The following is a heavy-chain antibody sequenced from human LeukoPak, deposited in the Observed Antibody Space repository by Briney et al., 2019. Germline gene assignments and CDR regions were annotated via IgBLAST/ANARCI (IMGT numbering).Heavy chain of an antibody. Sequence: ASVKVSCKASGYTFTGYYMHWVRQAPGQGLEWMGWIDPNGGGTKYAQKFQGRVTMARDTSISTAYMALSRLTSDDTAVYYCARGGGLAVAGTRFDYWGQGTLVTVS. V-gene: IGHV1-2*02. J-gene: IGHJ4*02. CDR1: GYTFTGYY. CDR2: IDPNGGGT. D-gene: IGHD6-13*01. CDR3: ARGGGLAVAGTRFDY.